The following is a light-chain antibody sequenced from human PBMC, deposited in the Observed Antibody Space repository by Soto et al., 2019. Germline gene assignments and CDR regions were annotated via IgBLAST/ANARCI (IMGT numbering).Light chain of an antibody. CDR2: GAS. Sequence: DIQMTQSPSSLSASVGARVSITCQASQDIRNYLSWFQQKPGRAPKLLIYGASNLETGGPSRFRGSGYGTDFTFTISSLQPEDIATYYCQHYDNLPPFTFGPGTKVDIK. CDR3: QHYDNLPPFT. CDR1: QDIRNY. V-gene: IGKV1-33*01. J-gene: IGKJ3*01.